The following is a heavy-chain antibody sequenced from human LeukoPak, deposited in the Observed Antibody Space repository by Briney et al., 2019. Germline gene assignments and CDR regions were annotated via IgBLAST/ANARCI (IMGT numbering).Heavy chain of an antibody. V-gene: IGHV4-59*01. J-gene: IGHJ4*02. D-gene: IGHD6-13*01. CDR3: ARARAAAGTFFPRETDY. CDR2: IYYSGST. CDR1: GGSISSYY. Sequence: SETLSLTCTVSGGSISSYYWSWIRQPPGKGLEWIGYIYYSGSTNYNPSLKSRVTISVDTSKNQFSLKLSSVTAADTAVYYCARARAAAGTFFPRETDYWGQGTLVTVSS.